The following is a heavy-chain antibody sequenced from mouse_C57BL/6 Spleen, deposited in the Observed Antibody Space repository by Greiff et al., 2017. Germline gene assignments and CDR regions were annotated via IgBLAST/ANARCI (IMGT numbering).Heavy chain of an antibody. V-gene: IGHV1-18*01. CDR1: GYTFTDYN. CDR2: INPNNGGT. Sequence: EVQLQESGPELVKPGASVKIPCKASGYTFTDYNMDWVKQSHGKSLEWIGDINPNNGGTIYNQKFKGKATLTVDKSSSTAYMELRSLTSEDTAVYYCARSYDGYPWFAYWGQGTLVTVSA. J-gene: IGHJ3*01. CDR3: ARSYDGYPWFAY. D-gene: IGHD2-3*01.